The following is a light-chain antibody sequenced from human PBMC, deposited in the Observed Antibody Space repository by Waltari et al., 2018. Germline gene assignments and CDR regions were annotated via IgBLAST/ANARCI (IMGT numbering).Light chain of an antibody. Sequence: QSVLAQPPSVSAAPGQTVTISCSGDTSNIGTHAVNWFQQLPGPPPKLIINYDDLRPSDISARFSGSKSGTSASLSISGLQSDDEAEYYCATWNDGLNVVFGGGTKLTVL. CDR3: ATWNDGLNVV. CDR1: TSNIGTHA. J-gene: IGLJ2*01. CDR2: YDD. V-gene: IGLV1-36*01.